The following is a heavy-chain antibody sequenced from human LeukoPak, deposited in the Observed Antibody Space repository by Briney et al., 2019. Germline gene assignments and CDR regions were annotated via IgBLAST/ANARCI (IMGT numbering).Heavy chain of an antibody. Sequence: GGSLRLSCAASGFTVSDNYMSWVRQAPGKWLEWVSTVYSGGLTYYSDPVKGIFTISRDNSKNTLYLQMSSLRAEDTAVYYCVRDRWPGLGDFWGQGTTVTVSS. V-gene: IGHV3-66*01. D-gene: IGHD6-19*01. J-gene: IGHJ6*02. CDR3: VRDRWPGLGDF. CDR2: VYSGGLT. CDR1: GFTVSDNY.